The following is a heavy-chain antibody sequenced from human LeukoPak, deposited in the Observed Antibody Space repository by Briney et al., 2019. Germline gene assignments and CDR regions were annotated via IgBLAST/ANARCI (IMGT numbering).Heavy chain of an antibody. J-gene: IGHJ4*02. V-gene: IGHV3-11*06. CDR3: ARGLSALGYCSSTSCSDFDY. Sequence: GRFTISRDNAKNSLYLQMNSLRAEDTAVYYCARGLSALGYCSSTSCSDFDYWGQGTLVTVSS. D-gene: IGHD2-2*01.